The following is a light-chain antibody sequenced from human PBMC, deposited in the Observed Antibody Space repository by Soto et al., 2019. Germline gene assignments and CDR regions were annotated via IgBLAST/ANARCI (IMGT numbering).Light chain of an antibody. CDR2: DVT. V-gene: IGLV2-23*02. J-gene: IGLJ1*01. CDR1: SSDVGSYNS. CDR3: CSFVVSHTFV. Sequence: QSALTQPASVSGSPGQSITISCTGTSSDVGSYNSVSWYQQYPGKAPKLMIYDVTKRPSGVSDRFSGSKSGNTASLTISGLQAEDEADYYCCSFVVSHTFVFGSGTKLT.